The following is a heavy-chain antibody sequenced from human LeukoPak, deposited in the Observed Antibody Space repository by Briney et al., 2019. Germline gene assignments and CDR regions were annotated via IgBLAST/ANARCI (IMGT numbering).Heavy chain of an antibody. CDR2: IIPILGIA. D-gene: IGHD6-19*01. CDR1: GGTFSSYA. CDR3: ARAGRSGWYGGGDYYFDY. Sequence: GASVKVSCKASGGTFSSYAISWVRQAPGQGLEWMGRIIPILGIANYAQKFQGRVTITADKSTSTAYMELSSLRSEDTAVYYCARAGRSGWYGGGDYYFDYWGQGTLVTVSS. V-gene: IGHV1-69*04. J-gene: IGHJ4*02.